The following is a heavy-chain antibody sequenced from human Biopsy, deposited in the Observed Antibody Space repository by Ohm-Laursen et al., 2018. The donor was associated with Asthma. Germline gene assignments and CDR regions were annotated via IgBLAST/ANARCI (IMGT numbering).Heavy chain of an antibody. Sequence: PSDTLSLTCTVSGGSVSTGSYYWSWIRQPPGKGLEWLGYIYYTGSDNYNPSLESRVTISVDTSKNQFSLRLNSVTAADTAVYYCARGPNYHGSGRAPIGMDVWGQGTTVTVSS. J-gene: IGHJ6*02. CDR1: GGSVSTGSYY. CDR3: ARGPNYHGSGRAPIGMDV. V-gene: IGHV4-61*01. D-gene: IGHD3-10*01. CDR2: IYYTGSD.